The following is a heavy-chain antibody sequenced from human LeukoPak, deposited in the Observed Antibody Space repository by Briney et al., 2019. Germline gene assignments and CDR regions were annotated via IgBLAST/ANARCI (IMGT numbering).Heavy chain of an antibody. CDR3: ARIAAAAYYYYYYMDV. D-gene: IGHD6-13*01. J-gene: IGHJ6*03. Sequence: GGSLRLSCAASGFTFSSYAMSWVRQAPGKGLEWVSSISSSSSYIYYADSVKGRFTISRDNAKNSLYLQMNSLRAEDTAVYYCARIAAAAYYYYYYMDVWGKGTTVTVSS. CDR1: GFTFSSYA. CDR2: ISSSSSYI. V-gene: IGHV3-21*01.